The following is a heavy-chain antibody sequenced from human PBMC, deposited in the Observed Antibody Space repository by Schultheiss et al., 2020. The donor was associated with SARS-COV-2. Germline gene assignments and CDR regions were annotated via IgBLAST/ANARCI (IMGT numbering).Heavy chain of an antibody. V-gene: IGHV1-69*10. J-gene: IGHJ5*02. CDR2: IIPILGIT. CDR3: AKAYYGRWSDYYGLRGRFDP. Sequence: QAPGQGPEWMGGIIPILGITNYAQKLQGRVTMTTDTSTSTAYMELRSLRSEDTAVYYCAKAYYGRWSDYYGLRGRFDPWGQGTLVTVSS. D-gene: IGHD3-3*01.